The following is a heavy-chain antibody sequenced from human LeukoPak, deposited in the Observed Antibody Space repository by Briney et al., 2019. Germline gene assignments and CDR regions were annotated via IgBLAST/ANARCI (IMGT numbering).Heavy chain of an antibody. D-gene: IGHD3-22*01. CDR1: GFTFSSYW. CDR3: ARDNSYHYDSSGNNH. Sequence: GGSLRLSCAASGFTFSSYWMSWVRQAPGKGLEWVANIKQDGSEKYYVDSVKGRFTISRDNAKNSLYLQMNSLRAEDTAVYYCARDNSYHYDSSGNNHWGQGTLVTVSS. CDR2: IKQDGSEK. V-gene: IGHV3-7*01. J-gene: IGHJ4*02.